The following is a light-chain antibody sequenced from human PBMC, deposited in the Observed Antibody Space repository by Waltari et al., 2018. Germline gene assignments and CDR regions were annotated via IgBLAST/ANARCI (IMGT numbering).Light chain of an antibody. V-gene: IGLV3-1*01. CDR2: QDT. J-gene: IGLJ3*02. CDR3: QAWDSNVNWV. CDR1: NLGNKY. Sequence: YDLTQPHSVSVSPGQAASITCSGDNLGNKYVCWYQQKPGQSPLLLIYQDTKRPSGIPERFSGSVSGNTVTLTISATQALDEADYYCQAWDSNVNWVFGGGTKLTVL.